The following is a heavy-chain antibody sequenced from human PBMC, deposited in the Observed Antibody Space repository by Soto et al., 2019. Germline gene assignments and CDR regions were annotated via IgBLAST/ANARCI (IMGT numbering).Heavy chain of an antibody. CDR3: ARVTMVRGVIADH. J-gene: IGHJ4*02. Sequence: PSETLSLTCTVSGDSISSGNIYWSWIRQPPGKGLEWIGYIYYTGSTYYNPSLKSRVTISVNTSKNQFSLRVTSVTAADTAVYYFARVTMVRGVIADHRGQGTPVTVSS. V-gene: IGHV4-30-4*01. CDR1: GDSISSGNIY. CDR2: IYYTGST. D-gene: IGHD3-10*01.